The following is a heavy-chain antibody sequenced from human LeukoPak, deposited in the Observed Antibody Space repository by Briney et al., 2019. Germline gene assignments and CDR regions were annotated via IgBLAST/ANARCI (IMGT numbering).Heavy chain of an antibody. CDR3: ARETYYDRGNAFHI. Sequence: ASVKVSGKASGYSFTDNYMHWVRQAPGQGLEWMGWINPNSGGADYAQKFQSRVTMTRDTSITTAYMELSSLRTDDTAVYYCARETYYDRGNAFHIWGQGTMVTVSS. J-gene: IGHJ3*02. CDR1: GYSFTDNY. V-gene: IGHV1-2*02. CDR2: INPNSGGA. D-gene: IGHD3-22*01.